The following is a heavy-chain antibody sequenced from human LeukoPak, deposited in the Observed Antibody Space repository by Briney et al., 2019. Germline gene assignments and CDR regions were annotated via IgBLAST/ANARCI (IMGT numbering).Heavy chain of an antibody. D-gene: IGHD4-17*01. CDR2: INSAGST. V-gene: IGHV3-23*01. J-gene: IGHJ4*02. Sequence: PGGSLRLSCAASGFTFSSYAMSWVRQAPGEGLEWVSAINSAGSTYYGDSVRGRFTISRDNSKNVLYLQMNSLRAEDTALYYCAKDQNTVATAPFDYWGQGTLVTVYS. CDR3: AKDQNTVATAPFDY. CDR1: GFTFSSYA.